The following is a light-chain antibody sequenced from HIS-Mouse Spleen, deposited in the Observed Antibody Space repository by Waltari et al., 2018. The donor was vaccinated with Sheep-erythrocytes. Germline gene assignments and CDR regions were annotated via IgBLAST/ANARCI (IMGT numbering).Light chain of an antibody. CDR2: DVS. CDR1: SSDVGGYNY. V-gene: IGLV2-11*01. CDR3: CSYAGSYNHV. J-gene: IGLJ1*01. Sequence: QSALTQPRSVSGSPGQSVTISCTGTSSDVGGYNYVSWYQQHPGKAPKLMIYDVSKRPSGVPDRFSGSNSGNTASLTSSGLQAEDEADYYCCSYAGSYNHVFATGTKVTVL.